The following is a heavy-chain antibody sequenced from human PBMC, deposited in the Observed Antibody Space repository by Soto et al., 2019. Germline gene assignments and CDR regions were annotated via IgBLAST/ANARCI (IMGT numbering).Heavy chain of an antibody. CDR3: VKDRQVDY. Sequence: VGSLRLSCSASGFTFSTLAMHWVRQAPGKGLEYVSSISSNGGSTYYADSVKGRFIISRDNSKNTLYLQMSSLRREDTAVYYCVKDRQVDYWGQGTLVTAPQ. J-gene: IGHJ4*02. CDR2: ISSNGGST. V-gene: IGHV3-64D*06. CDR1: GFTFSTLA.